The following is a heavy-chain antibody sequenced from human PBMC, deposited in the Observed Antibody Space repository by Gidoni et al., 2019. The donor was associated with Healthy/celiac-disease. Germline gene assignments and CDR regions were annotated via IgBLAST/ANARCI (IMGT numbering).Heavy chain of an antibody. CDR3: ARGMLRYFDWLDPLPIDY. D-gene: IGHD3-9*01. V-gene: IGHV4-31*03. Sequence: QVQLQESGPGLVKPLQTLSLTCTVSGCSISSGGYYWSWIRQHPGKGLEWIGYIYYSGSTYYNPSLKSRVTISVDTSKNQFSLKLSSVTAADTAVYYCARGMLRYFDWLDPLPIDYWGQGTLVTVSS. CDR1: GCSISSGGYY. J-gene: IGHJ4*02. CDR2: IYYSGST.